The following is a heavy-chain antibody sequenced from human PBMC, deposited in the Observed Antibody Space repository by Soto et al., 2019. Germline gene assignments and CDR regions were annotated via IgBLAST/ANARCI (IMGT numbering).Heavy chain of an antibody. J-gene: IGHJ4*02. CDR1: GFTFTSYT. CDR2: MSGTGGST. CDR3: AKEGSSSLFRFDS. D-gene: IGHD6-6*01. Sequence: VQLLESGGGLVQPGGSLRLSCAASGFTFTSYTISWVRQAPGKGLEWVSAMSGTGGSTYYADSVKGRFTISRDNSKNTVLLQMNSLRAEDTAVYFCAKEGSSSLFRFDSWGQGALVTVSS. V-gene: IGHV3-23*01.